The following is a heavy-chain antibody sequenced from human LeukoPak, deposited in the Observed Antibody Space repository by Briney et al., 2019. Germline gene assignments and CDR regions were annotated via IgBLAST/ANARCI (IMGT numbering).Heavy chain of an antibody. V-gene: IGHV4-34*01. CDR2: INHSGST. CDR3: ARSPLYGSGTFDY. CDR1: GGSFSGYY. Sequence: SETLSLTCAVYGGSFSGYYWNWIRQPPGKGLEWIGEINHSGSTNYNPSLKSRVTISVDTSKNQFSLKLSSVTAADTAVYYCARSPLYGSGTFDYWGQGTLVTVSS. J-gene: IGHJ4*02. D-gene: IGHD3-10*01.